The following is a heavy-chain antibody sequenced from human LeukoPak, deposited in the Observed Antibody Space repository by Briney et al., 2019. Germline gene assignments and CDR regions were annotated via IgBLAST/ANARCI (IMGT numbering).Heavy chain of an antibody. J-gene: IGHJ5*02. CDR2: INTNTGNP. CDR3: ARDRAVVAANNWFDP. V-gene: IGHV7-4-1*02. Sequence: ASVKVSCKASGYTFTSYAMNWVRQAPGQGLEWMGWINTNTGNPTYAQGLTGRFVFSLDTSVSTAYLQISSLKAEDTAVYYCARDRAVVAANNWFDPWGQGTLVTVSS. CDR1: GYTFTSYA. D-gene: IGHD2-15*01.